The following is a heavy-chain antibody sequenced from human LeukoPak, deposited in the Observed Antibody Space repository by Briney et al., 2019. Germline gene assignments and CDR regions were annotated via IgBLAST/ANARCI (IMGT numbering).Heavy chain of an antibody. CDR3: ARVCSGGSWECHDAFDI. D-gene: IGHD2-15*01. Sequence: GASVKVSCKASGYTFTSYGISWVRQAPGQGLEWMGWISAYNGNTNYAQKLQGRVTMTTDTSTSTAYMELRSLRSDDTAVYYCARVCSGGSWECHDAFDIWGQGTMVTVSS. CDR2: ISAYNGNT. J-gene: IGHJ3*02. V-gene: IGHV1-18*01. CDR1: GYTFTSYG.